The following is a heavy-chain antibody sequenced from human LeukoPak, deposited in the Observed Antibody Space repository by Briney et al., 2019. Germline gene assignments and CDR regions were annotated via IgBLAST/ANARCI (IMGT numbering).Heavy chain of an antibody. D-gene: IGHD1-26*01. Sequence: SETLSLTCTVSGDSISSISHYWGWVRQPPGKGLDWIASIYYIGTTYYNPSLQSRVTISVDTSKNQFSLQLDSVTAADTAVYYCARHVGSRGYYYMDVWGKGTTVTVSS. CDR1: GDSISSISHY. J-gene: IGHJ6*03. CDR3: ARHVGSRGYYYMDV. V-gene: IGHV4-39*01. CDR2: IYYIGTT.